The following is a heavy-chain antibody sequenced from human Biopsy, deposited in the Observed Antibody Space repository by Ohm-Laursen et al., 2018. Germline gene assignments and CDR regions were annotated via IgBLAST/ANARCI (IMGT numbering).Heavy chain of an antibody. CDR2: IYDRGSTA. CDR3: ARGMRSSGWPYFDS. Sequence: GTLSLTCTVSGDTVSSGSFHWTWIRQPPGQGLEYIGYIYDRGSTANYNPSLESRVTMSVDMPKNQFPLKLSSVTAADTAIYYCARGMRSSGWPYFDSWGQGTLVTVSS. CDR1: GDTVSSGSFH. D-gene: IGHD6-19*01. J-gene: IGHJ4*02. V-gene: IGHV4-61*01.